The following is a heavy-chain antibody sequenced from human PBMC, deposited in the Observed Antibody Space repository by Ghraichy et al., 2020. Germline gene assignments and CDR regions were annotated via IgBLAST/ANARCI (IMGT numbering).Heavy chain of an antibody. Sequence: GGSLRLSCAASGFTFRSYGMHWVRQAPGKGLEWVAVIWYDGSNKYYADSVKGRFTISRDNSKNTLYLQMNSLRAEDTAVYYCARDDSSGYYRPPGYWGQGTLVTVSS. J-gene: IGHJ4*02. CDR3: ARDDSSGYYRPPGY. CDR1: GFTFRSYG. D-gene: IGHD3-22*01. CDR2: IWYDGSNK. V-gene: IGHV3-33*01.